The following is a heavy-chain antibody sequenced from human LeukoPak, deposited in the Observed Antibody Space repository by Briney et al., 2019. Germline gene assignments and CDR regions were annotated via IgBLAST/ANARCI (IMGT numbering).Heavy chain of an antibody. CDR1: GGSISSYY. J-gene: IGHJ6*03. V-gene: IGHV4-4*07. D-gene: IGHD4-17*01. CDR3: ARAPTRYYYYYYMDV. Sequence: SETLSLTCTVSGGSISSYYWSWIRQPAGKGLEWIGRIYTSGSTTYNPSLKSRVTMSVDTSKNQFSLKLSSVTAADTAVYYCARAPTRYYYYYYMDVWGKGTTVTISS. CDR2: IYTSGST.